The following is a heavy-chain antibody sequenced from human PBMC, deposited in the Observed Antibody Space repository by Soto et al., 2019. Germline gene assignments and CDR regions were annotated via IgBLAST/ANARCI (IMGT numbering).Heavy chain of an antibody. V-gene: IGHV3-30*18. CDR1: GFTFSDYA. Sequence: VQLVESGGGVVQPGRSLRLSCAASGFTFSDYAMHWVRQAPGKGLEWVAVVSHDGRNTHYAESVKGRFTISRDSSKNTVSVEMNSLRAADTAVSYCAKGGRQWLVTSDFNYWGQGAQVTVSS. J-gene: IGHJ4*02. CDR2: VSHDGRNT. CDR3: AKGGRQWLVTSDFNY. D-gene: IGHD6-19*01.